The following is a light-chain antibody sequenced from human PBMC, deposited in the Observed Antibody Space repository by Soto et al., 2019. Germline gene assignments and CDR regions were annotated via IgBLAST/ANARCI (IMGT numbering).Light chain of an antibody. Sequence: DIQMTQSPSSLSGSVGDRVTITCRASHDISTFLAWYQQKPGKAPKLLIYSASTLQSGVPSRFSGGFSGTEFTLTISSLQPEDFATYYCQQLYRYPITFGQGTRLEIK. J-gene: IGKJ5*01. V-gene: IGKV1-9*01. CDR1: HDISTF. CDR3: QQLYRYPIT. CDR2: SAS.